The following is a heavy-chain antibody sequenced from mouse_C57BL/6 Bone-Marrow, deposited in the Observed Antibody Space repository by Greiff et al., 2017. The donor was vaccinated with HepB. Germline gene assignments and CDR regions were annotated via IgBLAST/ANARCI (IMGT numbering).Heavy chain of an antibody. CDR2: IHPNSGST. D-gene: IGHD2-4*01. Sequence: VQLQQSGAELVKPGASVKLSCKASGYTFTSYWMHWVKQRPGQGIEWIGMIHPNSGSTNYNEKFKSKATLTVDKSSSTAYMQLSSLTSEDSAVYYCARSGLRDYWGQGTTLTVSS. CDR3: ARSGLRDY. J-gene: IGHJ2*01. CDR1: GYTFTSYW. V-gene: IGHV1-64*01.